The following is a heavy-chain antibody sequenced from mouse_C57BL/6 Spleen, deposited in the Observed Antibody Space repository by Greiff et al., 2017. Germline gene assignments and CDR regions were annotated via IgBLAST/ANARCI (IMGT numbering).Heavy chain of an antibody. CDR2: IRSGSSTI. Sequence: EVQRVESGGGLVKPGGSLKLSCAASGFTFSDYGMHWVRQAPEKGLEWVAYIRSGSSTIYYADTVKGRFTISRDNAKNTLFLQMTSLRSEDTAMYYCARDYDYPFAYWGQGTLVTVSA. CDR3: ARDYDYPFAY. V-gene: IGHV5-17*01. D-gene: IGHD2-4*01. CDR1: GFTFSDYG. J-gene: IGHJ3*01.